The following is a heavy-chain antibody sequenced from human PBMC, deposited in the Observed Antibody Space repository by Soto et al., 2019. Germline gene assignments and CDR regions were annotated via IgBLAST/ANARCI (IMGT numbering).Heavy chain of an antibody. Sequence: SETLSLTCTVSGGSVGSSSYSWGWIRQPPGKGLEWIGTIYSSENTYYNPSLMSRVTISVDTSKNQFSLKLSSVTAADTAVYYCARLNGYCISTNCHGYYGMDVWGQGTTVTVSS. J-gene: IGHJ6*02. CDR3: ARLNGYCISTNCHGYYGMDV. V-gene: IGHV4-39*01. D-gene: IGHD2-2*01. CDR2: IYSSENT. CDR1: GGSVGSSSYS.